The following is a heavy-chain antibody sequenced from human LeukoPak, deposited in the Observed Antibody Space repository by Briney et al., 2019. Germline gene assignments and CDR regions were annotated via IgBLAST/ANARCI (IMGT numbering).Heavy chain of an antibody. CDR3: ATGVATAFTY. Sequence: ASVKVSCKASGYTFTDYYIHWVRQAPGQGLEWMAFVNPNSGDTYSAPKFQGRVTMTRDTSITTASMELRWLSSDDTAVYYCATGVATAFTYWGQGTLVTVPS. D-gene: IGHD5-18*01. CDR1: GYTFTDYY. CDR2: VNPNSGDT. V-gene: IGHV1-2*02. J-gene: IGHJ4*02.